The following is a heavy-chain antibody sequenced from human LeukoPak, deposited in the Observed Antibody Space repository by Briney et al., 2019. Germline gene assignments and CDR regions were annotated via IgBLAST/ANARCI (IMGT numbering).Heavy chain of an antibody. CDR3: AKGTTMYAFDI. V-gene: IGHV3-43*02. J-gene: IGHJ3*02. D-gene: IGHD1-1*01. CDR1: GLTFDHYV. CDR2: ISGDGGST. Sequence: PGGSLRLSCAASGLTFDHYVMHWVHQAPGKGLEWVSLISGDGGSTYYADSVKGRLTISRDNSKNSLYLQMNSLATEDTALYFCAKGTTMYAFDIWGQGTMVTVSS.